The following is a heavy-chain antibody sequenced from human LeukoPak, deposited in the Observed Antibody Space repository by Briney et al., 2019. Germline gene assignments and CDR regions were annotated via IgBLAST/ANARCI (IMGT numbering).Heavy chain of an antibody. D-gene: IGHD2-15*01. CDR3: ARNSSTVVVVAATPRKQGFDY. CDR1: GGSISSGRYY. CDR2: IYNSGST. J-gene: IGHJ4*02. Sequence: PSETLSLTCTVSGGSISSGRYYWGWIRQPPGKGLEWIGSIYNSGSTYYNPSLKSRVTISVDMSKNQFSLRLTSVTAADTAVYYCARNSSTVVVVAATPRKQGFDYWGQGTLVTV. V-gene: IGHV4-39*01.